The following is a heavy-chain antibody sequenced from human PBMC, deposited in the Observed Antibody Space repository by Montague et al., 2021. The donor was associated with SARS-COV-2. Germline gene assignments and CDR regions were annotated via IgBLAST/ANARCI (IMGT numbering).Heavy chain of an antibody. CDR1: GFTFSNSA. J-gene: IGHJ6*02. V-gene: IGHV3-23*01. CDR2: SSGSDGGT. Sequence: FRSLSFSASGFTFSNSAMNWVRQAPGKGLEWVSGSSGSDGGTHYADSVKGRFTISRDNSKNVLYLQMNSLRAEDTALYYCAKDSYYYGLGYGMDVWGQGTTVTVSS. CDR3: AKDSYYYGLGYGMDV. D-gene: IGHD3-10*01.